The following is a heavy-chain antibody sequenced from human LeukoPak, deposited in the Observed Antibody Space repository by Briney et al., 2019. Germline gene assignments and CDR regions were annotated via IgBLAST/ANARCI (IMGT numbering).Heavy chain of an antibody. CDR1: GFTFISYA. V-gene: IGHV3-23*01. CDR3: ARDLTSYGSGSYYNEDY. D-gene: IGHD3-10*01. J-gene: IGHJ4*02. CDR2: ISGSGGST. Sequence: GGSLRLSCAASGFTFISYAMSWVRQAPGQGLEWVSAISGSGGSTYYTDSVKGRFTISRDNSRNTLYLQMNSLRADDTAVYYCARDLTSYGSGSYYNEDYWGQGTLVAVSS.